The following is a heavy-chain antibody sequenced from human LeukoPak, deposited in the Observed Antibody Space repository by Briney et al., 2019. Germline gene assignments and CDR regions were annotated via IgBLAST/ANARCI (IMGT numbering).Heavy chain of an antibody. J-gene: IGHJ4*02. CDR1: GYTFTSYG. Sequence: ASVKVSCKASGYTFTSYGISWVRQAPGQGLEWMGWISAYNGNTSYAQKFQGRVTMTEDTSTDTAYMELSSLRSEDTAVYYCATGRLSYYDSSRESYYFDYWGQGTLVTVSS. D-gene: IGHD3-22*01. CDR3: ATGRLSYYDSSRESYYFDY. CDR2: ISAYNGNT. V-gene: IGHV1-18*01.